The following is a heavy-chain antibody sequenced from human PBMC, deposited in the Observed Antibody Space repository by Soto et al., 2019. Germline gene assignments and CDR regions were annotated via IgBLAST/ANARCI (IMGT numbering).Heavy chain of an antibody. CDR1: GYTFSSYA. J-gene: IGHJ4*02. Sequence: QVQLVQSGAEVKKPGASVKVSCKASGYTFSSYAIHWVRQAPGQGLEWMGWINAGNGNSEYSQKFQGRVTITRDTSASTVYLELSSLRLEDTGVFFCARFYGSSASWGQGSLLNVSS. CDR3: ARFYGSSAS. CDR2: INAGNGNS. D-gene: IGHD6-6*01. V-gene: IGHV1-3*01.